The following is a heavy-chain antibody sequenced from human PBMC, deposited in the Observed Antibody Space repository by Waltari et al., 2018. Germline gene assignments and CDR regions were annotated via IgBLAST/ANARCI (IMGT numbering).Heavy chain of an antibody. J-gene: IGHJ3*02. D-gene: IGHD3-22*01. Sequence: QVQLQESGPGLVKPSETLSLTCTVSGGSISSHYWSWIRQPPGKGLEWIGYIYYSGSTNYTPSLKSRVTISVDTSKNQFSLKLSSVTAADTAVYYCATPDYYDSSGYYYPRGAFDIWGQGTMVTVSS. V-gene: IGHV4-59*11. CDR1: GGSISSHY. CDR3: ATPDYYDSSGYYYPRGAFDI. CDR2: IYYSGST.